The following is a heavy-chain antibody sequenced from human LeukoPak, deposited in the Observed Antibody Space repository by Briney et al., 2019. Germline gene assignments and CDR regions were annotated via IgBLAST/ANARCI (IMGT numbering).Heavy chain of an antibody. CDR3: AAEIYGGNTDCCTFDF. D-gene: IGHD4-23*01. Sequence: GASVKVSCKASGFTLSSSAIQRVRQARGQRLEWIGWIGVGGGNTNYAQTLQDRVTITRDMSTSTAYMELSSLRSEDTAVYYCAAEIYGGNTDCCTFDFWGPGTPVTVSS. V-gene: IGHV1-58*02. CDR1: GFTLSSSA. J-gene: IGHJ3*01. CDR2: IGVGGGNT.